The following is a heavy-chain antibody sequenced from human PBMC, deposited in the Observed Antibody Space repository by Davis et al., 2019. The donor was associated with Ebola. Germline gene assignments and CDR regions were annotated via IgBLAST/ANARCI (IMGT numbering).Heavy chain of an antibody. Sequence: SETLSLTCAVYGGSFNTYYWNWIRQPPGKGLEWIGEINHSGSSKYNPSLKSRVTMSVETSKTQVSLRLSPVTAADTAVYYCARSITIIRGVIPWFDPWGQGALVTVSS. CDR3: ARSITIIRGVIPWFDP. J-gene: IGHJ5*02. CDR2: INHSGSS. CDR1: GGSFNTYY. D-gene: IGHD3-10*01. V-gene: IGHV4-34*01.